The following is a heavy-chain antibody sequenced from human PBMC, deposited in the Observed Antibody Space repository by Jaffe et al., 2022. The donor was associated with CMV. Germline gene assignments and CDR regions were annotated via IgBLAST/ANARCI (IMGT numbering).Heavy chain of an antibody. V-gene: IGHV1-69*01. CDR2: IIPIFGTA. CDR1: GGTFSSYA. CDR3: ARGRRYSSGWYSDY. J-gene: IGHJ4*02. D-gene: IGHD6-19*01. Sequence: QVQLVQSGAEVKKPGSSVKVSCKASGGTFSSYAISWVRQAPGQGLEWMGGIIPIFGTANYAQKFQGRVTITADESTSTAYMELSSLRSEDTAVYYCARGRRYSSGWYSDYWGQGTLVTVSS.